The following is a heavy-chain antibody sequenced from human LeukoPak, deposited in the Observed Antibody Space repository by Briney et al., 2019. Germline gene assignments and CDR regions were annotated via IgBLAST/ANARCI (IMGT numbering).Heavy chain of an antibody. CDR3: ARGQPPSYYDMDV. D-gene: IGHD6-13*01. Sequence: GRSLILSCAASGFTFSSYGMHWARQAPGKGLEWVAVIWSDGSSKHYADSVKGRFTISRDNSKNTLYLQMSSLRAEDTALYYCARGQPPSYYDMDVWGQGTTVTVSS. J-gene: IGHJ6*02. CDR2: IWSDGSSK. CDR1: GFTFSSYG. V-gene: IGHV3-33*01.